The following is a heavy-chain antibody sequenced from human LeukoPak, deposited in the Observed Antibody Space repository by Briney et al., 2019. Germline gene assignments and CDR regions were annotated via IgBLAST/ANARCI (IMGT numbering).Heavy chain of an antibody. CDR3: AREYHVEMAACFDY. Sequence: ASVKVSCKASGYTFTSYGISWVRQAPGQGLEWMGWISAYNGNTNYAQKLQGRVTMTTDTSTSTAYMELRSLRSDDTAVYYCAREYHVEMAACFDYWGQGTLVTVSS. D-gene: IGHD5-24*01. CDR2: ISAYNGNT. CDR1: GYTFTSYG. V-gene: IGHV1-18*01. J-gene: IGHJ4*02.